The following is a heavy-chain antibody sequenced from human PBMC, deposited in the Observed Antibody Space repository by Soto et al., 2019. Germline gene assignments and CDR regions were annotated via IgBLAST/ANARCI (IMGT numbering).Heavy chain of an antibody. J-gene: IGHJ6*03. CDR1: GVSINTQY. Sequence: QVQLHESGPGLVKPSETLSVTCTVSGVSINTQYWSWVRQPPGKGLEWIGSLFNSGNAKHNPSLNSRVTMSLDTSKSQFSLKLTSVSAEDTGVYYCARVQGSDFWDSSQSYYDMEVWGKGATVTVSS. CDR3: ARVQGSDFWDSSQSYYDMEV. V-gene: IGHV4-59*11. CDR2: LFNSGNA. D-gene: IGHD3-3*01.